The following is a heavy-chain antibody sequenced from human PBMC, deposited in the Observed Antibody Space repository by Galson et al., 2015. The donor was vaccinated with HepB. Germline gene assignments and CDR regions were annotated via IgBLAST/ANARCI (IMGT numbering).Heavy chain of an antibody. D-gene: IGHD5-24*01. V-gene: IGHV3-23*01. CDR1: GFTFSSYA. Sequence: SLRLSCAASGFTFSSYAMSWVRQAPGKGLEWVSAISGSGGSTYYADSVKGRFTISRDNSKNTLYLQMNSLRAEDTAVYYCAKAPGGRGLQFCVYWGQGTLVTVSS. CDR2: ISGSGGST. CDR3: AKAPGGRGLQFCVY. J-gene: IGHJ4*02.